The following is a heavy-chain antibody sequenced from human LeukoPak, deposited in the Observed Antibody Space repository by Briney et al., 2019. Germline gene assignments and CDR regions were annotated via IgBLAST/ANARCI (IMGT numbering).Heavy chain of an antibody. V-gene: IGHV4-34*01. CDR2: INHSGST. CDR3: ARVGEKAFHLWPEIDY. J-gene: IGHJ4*02. D-gene: IGHD5-24*01. CDR1: GGSFSGYY. Sequence: SETLSLTCAVYGGSFSGYYWSWIRQPPGKGLEWIGEINHSGSTNYNPSLKSRVTISVDTSKNQFSLKLSSVTAADTAVYYCARVGEKAFHLWPEIDYWGQGTLVTVSS.